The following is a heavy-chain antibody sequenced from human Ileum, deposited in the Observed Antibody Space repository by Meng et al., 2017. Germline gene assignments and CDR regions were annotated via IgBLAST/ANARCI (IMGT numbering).Heavy chain of an antibody. CDR2: TFYRSNLND. D-gene: IGHD6-19*01. V-gene: IGHV6-1*01. CDR1: GASVSSDSGA. CDR3: ARGWYSSGFHS. Sequence: VPLQQAGPGPVKPSQTLSLTCAFSGASVSSDSGAWSWIRQSTSRGLEWLGRTFYRSNLNDDFAESVKSRITITTDTSKNQFSLQLNSVTPEDTAVYYCARGWYSSGFHSWGQGTLVTVSS. J-gene: IGHJ4*02.